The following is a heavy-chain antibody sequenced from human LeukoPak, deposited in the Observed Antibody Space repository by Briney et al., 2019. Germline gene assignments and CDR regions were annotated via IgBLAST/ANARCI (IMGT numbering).Heavy chain of an antibody. CDR3: AREILTGYYMPTREYYMDV. D-gene: IGHD3-9*01. V-gene: IGHV7-4-1*02. CDR1: GYTFTTYA. J-gene: IGHJ6*03. CDR2: INTTTGNP. Sequence: ASVKVSCKASGYTFTTYAMNWVRQAPGQGLEWMGWINTTTGNPTYSQGFTGRFVFSLDTSVSTAYLQISSLKAEDTAVYYCAREILTGYYMPTREYYMDVWGKGTTVTVSS.